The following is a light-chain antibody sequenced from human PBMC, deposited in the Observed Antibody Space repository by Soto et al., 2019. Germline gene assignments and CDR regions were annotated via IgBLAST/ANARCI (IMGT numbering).Light chain of an antibody. CDR1: SSDVGGFDF. CDR2: EVS. CDR3: ISYTSRSWFYV. Sequence: QSVLTQPASVSGSPGQSITISCTGTSSDVGGFDFVSWYQQHPGKAAKLLIYEVSSRPSGVSDRFSGSKSGNTASLTVSGLQPEDEAAYFCISYTSRSWFYVFGTGTKVTVL. J-gene: IGLJ1*01. V-gene: IGLV2-14*01.